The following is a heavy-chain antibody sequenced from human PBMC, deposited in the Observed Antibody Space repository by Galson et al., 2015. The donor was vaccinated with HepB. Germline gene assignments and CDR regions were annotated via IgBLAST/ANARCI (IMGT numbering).Heavy chain of an antibody. J-gene: IGHJ6*02. D-gene: IGHD6-19*01. CDR2: ISSSSSTI. CDR3: ARGPRQWLVRFYGMDV. CDR1: GFTFSSYS. Sequence: SLRLSCAASGFTFSSYSMNLVRQAPGKGLEWVSYISSSSSTIYYADSVKGRFTISRDNANNSLYLQMNSLRAEDTAVYYCARGPRQWLVRFYGMDVWGQGTTVTVSS. V-gene: IGHV3-48*01.